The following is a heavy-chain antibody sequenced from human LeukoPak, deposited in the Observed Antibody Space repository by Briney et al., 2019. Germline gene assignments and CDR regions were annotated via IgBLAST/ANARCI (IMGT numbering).Heavy chain of an antibody. CDR3: ARGSSGYDFWSGRQYYFDY. D-gene: IGHD3-3*01. CDR1: GFTFSSYA. Sequence: LRLSCAASGFTFSSYAMSWVRQPPGKGLEWIGYIYYSGSTYYNPSLKSRVTISVDTSKNQFSLKLSSVTAADTAVYYCARGSSGYDFWSGRQYYFDYWGQGTLVTVSS. CDR2: IYYSGST. J-gene: IGHJ4*02. V-gene: IGHV4-30-4*08.